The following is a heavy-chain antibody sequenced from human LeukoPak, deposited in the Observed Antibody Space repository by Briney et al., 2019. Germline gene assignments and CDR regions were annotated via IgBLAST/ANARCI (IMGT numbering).Heavy chain of an antibody. CDR3: AREWGLESSGYYYAY. V-gene: IGHV1-69*01. CDR2: ITPIFGTA. D-gene: IGHD3-22*01. Sequence: SVKVSCKASGGTFSRFTISWVRQAPGQGFEWMGGITPIFGTANFAQKFQGGVSITADESTSTAFMELSSLRSEDTAVYYCAREWGLESSGYYYAYWSQGTLVTVSS. J-gene: IGHJ4*02. CDR1: GGTFSRFT.